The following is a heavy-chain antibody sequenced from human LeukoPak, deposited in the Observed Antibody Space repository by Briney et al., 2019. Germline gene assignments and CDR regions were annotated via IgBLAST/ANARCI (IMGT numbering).Heavy chain of an antibody. Sequence: ASVKVSCKASGYTFTGYYMHWVRRAPGQGLEWMGWINPNSGGTNYAQKFQGRVTMTRDTSISTAYMELSRLRSDDTAVYYCARGPQRAVGYFDLWGRGTLVTVSS. D-gene: IGHD6-19*01. V-gene: IGHV1-2*02. J-gene: IGHJ2*01. CDR1: GYTFTGYY. CDR3: ARGPQRAVGYFDL. CDR2: INPNSGGT.